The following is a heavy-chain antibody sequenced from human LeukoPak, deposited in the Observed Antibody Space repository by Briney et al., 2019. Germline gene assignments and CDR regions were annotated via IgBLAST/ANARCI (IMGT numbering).Heavy chain of an antibody. V-gene: IGHV3-30*03. CDR3: ARDSGYSSGGY. Sequence: GRSLRLSCAASGFTFSSYGMHWVRQAPGKGLEWVAVISYDGSNKYYADSVKGRFTISRDNSKNTLYLQMNSLRADDTAVYYCARDSGYSSGGYWGQGTLVTVSS. D-gene: IGHD6-19*01. CDR1: GFTFSSYG. J-gene: IGHJ4*02. CDR2: ISYDGSNK.